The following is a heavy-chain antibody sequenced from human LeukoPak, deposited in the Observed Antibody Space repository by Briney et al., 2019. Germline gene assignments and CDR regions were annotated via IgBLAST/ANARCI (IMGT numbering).Heavy chain of an antibody. CDR1: GGSINSGSYY. CDR3: ARNWHGSSWSEQIYYFDY. CDR2: IYTSGST. Sequence: SQALSLTCTVSGGSINSGSYYWSWIRQPAGKGLEWIGRIYTSGSTDYNPSLKSRVTISVDTSKNQFSLKLSSVTAADTAVYYCARNWHGSSWSEQIYYFDYWGQGTLVTVSS. J-gene: IGHJ4*02. D-gene: IGHD6-13*01. V-gene: IGHV4-61*02.